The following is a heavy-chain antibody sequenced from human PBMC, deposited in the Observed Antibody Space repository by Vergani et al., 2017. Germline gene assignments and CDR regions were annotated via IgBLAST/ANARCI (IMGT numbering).Heavy chain of an antibody. CDR1: GYSFTSYW. J-gene: IGHJ5*02. D-gene: IGHD2-15*01. CDR2: IYPGDSDT. V-gene: IGHV5-51*03. CDR3: AGGLYCRGGSCYRTVGWFDP. Sequence: EVQLVQSGAEVKQPGASLKISCKGSGYSFTSYWIGWVRQMPGKGLEWMGIIYPGDSDTRYSPSFQGQVTISADKSISTAYLQWSSLKASDNAMYDCAGGLYCRGGSCYRTVGWFDPWGQGTLVTVSS.